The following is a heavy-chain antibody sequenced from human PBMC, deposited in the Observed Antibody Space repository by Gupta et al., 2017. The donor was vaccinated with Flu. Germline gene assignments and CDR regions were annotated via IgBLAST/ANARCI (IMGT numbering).Heavy chain of an antibody. J-gene: IGHJ6*02. D-gene: IGHD2-15*01. CDR2: SYYSGST. Sequence: QLQLQESGPGLVKPPETLSFTCTVSGGSIRSSSYSWGWIRLPPGKGLEWIGSSYYSGSTYYNPSLKSRVTISVDTSKNQFSLKLSSVTAADTAVYYCARPYPGGSHRKSYYYYYGMDVWGQGTTVTVSS. CDR3: ARPYPGGSHRKSYYYYYGMDV. CDR1: GGSIRSSSYS. V-gene: IGHV4-39*01.